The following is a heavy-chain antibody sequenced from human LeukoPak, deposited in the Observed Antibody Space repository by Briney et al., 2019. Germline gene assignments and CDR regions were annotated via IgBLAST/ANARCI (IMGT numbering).Heavy chain of an antibody. CDR1: GGSISSSGYY. CDR2: IHYSGTT. D-gene: IGHD7-27*01. V-gene: IGHV4-39*01. Sequence: SETLSLTCTVSGGSISSSGYYWGWIRQPPGKGLECIGSIHYSGTTYDNPSLKSRVTLSVDTSKNQFSLKLSSVTAADTAVYYCARRSNWGPSNWFDPWGQGTLVTVSS. CDR3: ARRSNWGPSNWFDP. J-gene: IGHJ5*02.